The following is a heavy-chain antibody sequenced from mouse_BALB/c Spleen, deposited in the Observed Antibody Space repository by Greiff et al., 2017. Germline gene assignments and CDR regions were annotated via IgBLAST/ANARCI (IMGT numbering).Heavy chain of an antibody. CDR1: GFTFTDYY. D-gene: IGHD2-3*01. J-gene: IGHJ3*01. CDR2: IRSKANGSTT. Sequence: DVMLVESGGGLVQPGGSLRLSCATSGFTFTDYYMSWVRQPPGKALVWLGFIRSKANGSTTEYSASVKGRFTISRDNSQSILYLQMNTFRADDSATYYCARDMGYYEAWFAYWGQGTLVTVSA. V-gene: IGHV7-3*02. CDR3: ARDMGYYEAWFAY.